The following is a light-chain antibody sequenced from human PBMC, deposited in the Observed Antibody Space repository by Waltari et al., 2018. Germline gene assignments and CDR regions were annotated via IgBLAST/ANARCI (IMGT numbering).Light chain of an antibody. CDR3: QQYNGYPYT. Sequence: STLSASVGDRVTITCRASQSIGDWLAWYQQKPGKAPKLLIFKSSSLESGGPSRFSGSGSGTEFTLTISSLQPDDLATYYCQQYNGYPYTFGQGTKLEI. CDR2: KSS. J-gene: IGKJ2*01. CDR1: QSIGDW. V-gene: IGKV1-5*03.